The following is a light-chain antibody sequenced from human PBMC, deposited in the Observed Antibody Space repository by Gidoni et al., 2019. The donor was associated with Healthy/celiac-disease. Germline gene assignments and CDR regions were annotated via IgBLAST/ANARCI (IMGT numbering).Light chain of an antibody. J-gene: IGKJ1*01. CDR3: QQYGSSVS. V-gene: IGKV3-20*01. CDR2: GAS. Sequence: EIVLTQSPGTLSLSPGERATLSCRASQSVSSSYLAWYQQKPGQAPRLLFYGASSGATGIPDRFSGGGSGTDFPITISRLEAEDFAVYYCQQYGSSVSFGQGTKVEIK. CDR1: QSVSSSY.